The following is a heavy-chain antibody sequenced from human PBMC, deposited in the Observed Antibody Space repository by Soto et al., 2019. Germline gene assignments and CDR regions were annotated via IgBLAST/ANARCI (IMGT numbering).Heavy chain of an antibody. CDR3: TRERLGSSRSSHY. J-gene: IGHJ4*02. Sequence: EVQLVESGGGLVQPEGSLRLSCAASGFTFSDHYMDWVRQAPGKGLEWVGRIKNKANSYTTEYAAPLKGRVLVSSDDSKNSVFLQMNRLKTDDTAVYYCTRERLGSSRSSHYWGQGILVAVST. D-gene: IGHD6-19*01. V-gene: IGHV3-72*01. CDR1: GFTFSDHY. CDR2: IKNKANSYTT.